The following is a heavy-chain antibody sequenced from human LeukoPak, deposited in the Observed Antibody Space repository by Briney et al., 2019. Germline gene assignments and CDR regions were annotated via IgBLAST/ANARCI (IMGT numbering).Heavy chain of an antibody. CDR1: GGSFSGYY. CDR2: INHSGST. Sequence: SETLSLTCAGYGGSFSGYYWSWIRQPPGKGLEWIGEINHSGSTNYNPSLKSRVTISVDTSKNQFSLKLSSVTAADTAVYYCASVWFGELGGYFDYWGQGTLVTVSS. D-gene: IGHD3-10*01. CDR3: ASVWFGELGGYFDY. V-gene: IGHV4-34*01. J-gene: IGHJ4*02.